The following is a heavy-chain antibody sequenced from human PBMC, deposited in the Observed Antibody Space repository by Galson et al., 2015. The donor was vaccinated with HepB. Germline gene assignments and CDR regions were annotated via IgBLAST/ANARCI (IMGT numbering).Heavy chain of an antibody. CDR3: ARTRPGHGVVVGTFDY. D-gene: IGHD2-15*01. CDR2: IYYSGST. Sequence: TLSLTCTVSGGSISSGDYYWSWIRQPPGKGLEWIGYIYYSGSTYYNPSLKSRVTISVDTSKNQFSLKLRSVTAADTAVYYCARTRPGHGVVVGTFDYWGQGTLVTVSS. J-gene: IGHJ4*02. CDR1: GGSISSGDYY. V-gene: IGHV4-30-4*01.